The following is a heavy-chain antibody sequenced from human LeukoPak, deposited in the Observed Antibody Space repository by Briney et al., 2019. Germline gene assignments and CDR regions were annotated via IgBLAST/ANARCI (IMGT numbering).Heavy chain of an antibody. Sequence: PSETLSLTCTVSGGSISSSSYYWGWIRQPPGKGLEWIGSIYYSGSTYYNPSLKSRVTISVDTSKNQFSLKLSSVTAADTAVYYCARGGYYYLDVWGGGTTVTVSS. V-gene: IGHV4-39*07. CDR2: IYYSGST. CDR1: GGSISSSSYY. CDR3: ARGGYYYLDV. J-gene: IGHJ6*03.